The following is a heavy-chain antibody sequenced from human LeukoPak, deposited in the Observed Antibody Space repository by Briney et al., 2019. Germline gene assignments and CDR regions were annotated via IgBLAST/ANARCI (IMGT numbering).Heavy chain of an antibody. CDR3: ARDLEVGATDAFDI. J-gene: IGHJ3*02. CDR1: GYTFTSYG. CDR2: ISAYNGNT. Sequence: ASVKVSCKASGYTFTSYGISWVRQAPGQGLEWMGWISAYNGNTNYAQKLQGRVTMTTDTSTSTAHMELRSLRSDDTAVYYCARDLEVGATDAFDIWGQGTMVTVSS. D-gene: IGHD1-26*01. V-gene: IGHV1-18*01.